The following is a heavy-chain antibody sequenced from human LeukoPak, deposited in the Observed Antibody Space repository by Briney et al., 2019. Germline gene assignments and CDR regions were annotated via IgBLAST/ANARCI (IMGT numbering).Heavy chain of an antibody. CDR2: IRSSSSTI. CDR3: ARDIYPGDFWSGFSFGP. V-gene: IGHV3-48*01. CDR1: GFTFSSYS. J-gene: IGHJ5*02. Sequence: GSLRLSCAASGFTFSSYSMNWVRQAPGKGLGGVSYIRSSSSTIYYADSVKGRFTISRDNAKNSLYLQMNSLRAEDTAVYYCARDIYPGDFWSGFSFGPWGQGTLVTVSS. D-gene: IGHD3-3*01.